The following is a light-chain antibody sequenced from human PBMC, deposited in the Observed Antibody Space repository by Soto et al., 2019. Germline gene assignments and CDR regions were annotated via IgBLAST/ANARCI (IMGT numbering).Light chain of an antibody. CDR3: QQRSDWPLT. V-gene: IGKV3-11*01. CDR2: DAS. J-gene: IGKJ4*01. CDR1: QSLSSY. Sequence: EIVLTQSPATLSLSPGERATLSCRASQSLSSYLAWYQQKRGQAPRLLIYDASKRATGIPARFSGSGSGTEFTLSISSLEPEDFAVYYCQQRSDWPLTFGGGTKVETK.